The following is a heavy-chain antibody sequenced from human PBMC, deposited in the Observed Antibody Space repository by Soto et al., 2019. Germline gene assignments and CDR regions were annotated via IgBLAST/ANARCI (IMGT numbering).Heavy chain of an antibody. CDR2: MNPNSGNT. V-gene: IGHV1-8*01. J-gene: IGHJ6*03. Sequence: QVQLVQSGAEVKKPGASVKVSCKASGYTFTSYDINWVRQAPGQGLEWMGWMNPNSGNTGYAQKFQGRVTMTRNTSISTAYMELSSLRSEDTAVYYCARGCRKVEYQTRNYYYYMDVWGKGTTVTVSS. CDR3: ARGCRKVEYQTRNYYYYMDV. D-gene: IGHD2-2*01. CDR1: GYTFTSYD.